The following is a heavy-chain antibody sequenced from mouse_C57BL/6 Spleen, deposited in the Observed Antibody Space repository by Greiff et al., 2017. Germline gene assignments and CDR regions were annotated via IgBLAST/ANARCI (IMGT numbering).Heavy chain of an antibody. CDR3: ARMATHDY. CDR1: GYTFTDYY. V-gene: IGHV1-26*01. J-gene: IGHJ2*01. D-gene: IGHD1-2*01. Sequence: VQLQQSGPELVKPGASVKISCKASGYTFTDYYMNWVKQSHGKSLEWIGDINPNNGGTSYNQKFKGKATLPVDKSSSTAYMELRSLTSEDSAVYYCARMATHDYWGQGTTLTVSA. CDR2: INPNNGGT.